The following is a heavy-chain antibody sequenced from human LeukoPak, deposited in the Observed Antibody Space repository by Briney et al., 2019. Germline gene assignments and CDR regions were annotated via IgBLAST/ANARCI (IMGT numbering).Heavy chain of an antibody. J-gene: IGHJ4*02. D-gene: IGHD2-2*01. CDR1: GGSFSGYY. V-gene: IGHV4-34*01. CDR2: INHSGST. CDR3: ARGLRYCSSTSCYAGLDY. Sequence: KTSETLSLTCAVYGGSFSGYYWSWIRQPPGKGLEWTGEINHSGSTNYNPSLKSRVTISVDTSKNQFSLKLSSVTAADTAVYYCARGLRYCSSTSCYAGLDYWGQGTLVTVSS.